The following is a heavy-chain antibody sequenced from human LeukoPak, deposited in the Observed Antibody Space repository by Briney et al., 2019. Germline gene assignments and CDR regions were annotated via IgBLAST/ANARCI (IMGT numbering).Heavy chain of an antibody. Sequence: ASVKVSCKASGYTFTSYGITWLRQAPGQGPELMGWISPNNGKTDSAQNFQGRVSMTTDTSTSTAYMELRRLRSDDTAVYYCARVVRGDCHTGTCFSWFDPWGQGTLVTVSS. CDR1: GYTFTSYG. CDR3: ARVVRGDCHTGTCFSWFDP. J-gene: IGHJ5*02. CDR2: ISPNNGKT. D-gene: IGHD3-10*02. V-gene: IGHV1-18*01.